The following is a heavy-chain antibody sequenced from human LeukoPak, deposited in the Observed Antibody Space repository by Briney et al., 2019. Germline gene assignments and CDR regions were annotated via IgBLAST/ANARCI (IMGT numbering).Heavy chain of an antibody. CDR3: ARDAARQEWLVSSYYYYMDV. D-gene: IGHD6-19*01. Sequence: SVKVSCKASRGTFSSYAISWVRQAPGQGLECMGGIIPIFGTANYAQKFQGRVTITADESTSTAYMELSSLRSEDTAVYYCARDAARQEWLVSSYYYYMDVWGKGTTVTISS. J-gene: IGHJ6*03. CDR1: RGTFSSYA. V-gene: IGHV1-69*13. CDR2: IIPIFGTA.